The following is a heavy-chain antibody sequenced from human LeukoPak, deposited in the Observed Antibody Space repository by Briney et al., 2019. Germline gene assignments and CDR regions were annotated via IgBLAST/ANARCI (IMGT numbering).Heavy chain of an antibody. J-gene: IGHJ3*02. Sequence: GASAKVSCKASGYTFTSYAMHWVRQAPGQRLEWMGWINAGNGNTKYSQKIQGRVTITRDTSASTAYMELSSLRSEDTAVYYCARDPGPSATGAFDIWGQGTMVAVSS. CDR1: GYTFTSYA. D-gene: IGHD5-24*01. CDR2: INAGNGNT. V-gene: IGHV1-3*01. CDR3: ARDPGPSATGAFDI.